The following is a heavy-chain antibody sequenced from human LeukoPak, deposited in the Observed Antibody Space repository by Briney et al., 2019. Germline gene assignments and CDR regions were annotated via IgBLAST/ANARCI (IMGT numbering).Heavy chain of an antibody. V-gene: IGHV3-33*01. Sequence: PGGSLRLSCAASGFTFSSYGMHWVRQAPGKGLEWVAVIWYDGSNKYYADSVKGRFTISRDNSKNTLYLQMNSLRAEDTAVYYCARMGDGFTMIVVAPSPWGQGTLVTVSS. CDR3: ARMGDGFTMIVVAPSP. CDR2: IWYDGSNK. J-gene: IGHJ5*02. D-gene: IGHD3-22*01. CDR1: GFTFSSYG.